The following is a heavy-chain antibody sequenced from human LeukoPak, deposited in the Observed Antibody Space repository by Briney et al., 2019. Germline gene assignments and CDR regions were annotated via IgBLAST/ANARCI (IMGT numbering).Heavy chain of an antibody. V-gene: IGHV4-59*01. Sequence: SETLSLTCTVSGGSINNYYWSWIRQAPGKGLEWIGYIYNSGTTNYNPSLRSRVTVSMDASKNQFSLKLISVTAADTAVYYCARDVPYTYGFQYWGQGTLVTVSS. CDR3: ARDVPYTYGFQY. CDR1: GGSINNYY. CDR2: IYNSGTT. J-gene: IGHJ4*02. D-gene: IGHD5-18*01.